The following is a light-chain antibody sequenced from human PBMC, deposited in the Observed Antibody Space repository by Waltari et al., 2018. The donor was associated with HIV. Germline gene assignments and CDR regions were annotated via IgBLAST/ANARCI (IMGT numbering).Light chain of an antibody. CDR1: SSDVGAYNL. Sequence: SALTQPASVSGSPGQSITISCTGTSSDVGAYNLVSWYQQHPGKAPKFIIYEVNKRPSGVPARFSGSKSGNTASLTVSGLQAEDEADYYCASHAGSKDVFGGGTKLTVL. V-gene: IGLV2-8*01. J-gene: IGLJ2*01. CDR2: EVN. CDR3: ASHAGSKDV.